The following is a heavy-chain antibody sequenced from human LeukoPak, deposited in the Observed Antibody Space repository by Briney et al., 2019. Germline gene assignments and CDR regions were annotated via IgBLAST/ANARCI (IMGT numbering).Heavy chain of an antibody. CDR3: ARGYGDYVPRRGFIDY. J-gene: IGHJ4*02. Sequence: GGSLRLSCAASGFTFSSYWMHWVRQAPGKGLVWVSRINSDGSSTSYADSVKGRFTISRDNAKNTLYLQMNSLRAEDTAVYYCARGYGDYVPRRGFIDYWGQGTLLTVSS. CDR2: INSDGSST. CDR1: GFTFSSYW. D-gene: IGHD4-17*01. V-gene: IGHV3-74*01.